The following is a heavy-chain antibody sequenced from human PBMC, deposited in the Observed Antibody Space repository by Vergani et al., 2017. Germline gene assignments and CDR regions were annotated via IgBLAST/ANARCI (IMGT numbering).Heavy chain of an antibody. CDR2: IWYDGSNK. D-gene: IGHD5-18*01. Sequence: QVQLVESGGGVVQPGRSLRLSCAASGFTFSSYGMHWVRQAPGKGREWVAVIWYDGSNKYYADSVKGRFTLSRDNSKNRLYLQKNSLRAEDTDVYYCARCPSGTAMAADSYCMYVWVKGTTVSV. CDR1: GFTFSSYG. V-gene: IGHV3-33*01. J-gene: IGHJ6*03. CDR3: ARCPSGTAMAADSYCMYV.